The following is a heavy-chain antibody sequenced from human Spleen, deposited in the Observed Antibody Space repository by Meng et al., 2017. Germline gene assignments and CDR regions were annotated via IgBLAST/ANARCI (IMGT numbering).Heavy chain of an antibody. V-gene: IGHV7-4-1*02. CDR2: INTNTGNP. CDR3: ARTKEYYDSSFDL. J-gene: IGHJ4*02. Sequence: VHFGQVGVEVKKPAALVKISCKASGDTFSGYAMHWVPQAPGQRLEWMGWINTNTGNPTYAPGFTGRFVFSLDTSISTAYLQISGLRAEDTAMYYCARTKEYYDSSFDLWGQGTLVTVSS. D-gene: IGHD3-22*01. CDR1: GDTFSGYA.